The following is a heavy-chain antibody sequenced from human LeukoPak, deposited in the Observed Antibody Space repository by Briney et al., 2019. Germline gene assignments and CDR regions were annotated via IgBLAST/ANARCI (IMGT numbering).Heavy chain of an antibody. Sequence: GGSLRLSCAASGFIFDVYATHWVRQAPGKGLEWVAVIWYDGSNKYYADSVKGRFTISRDNSKNTLYLQMNSLRAEDTAVYYCAREAVVTPDYWGQGTLVTVSS. V-gene: IGHV3-33*08. CDR3: AREAVVTPDY. D-gene: IGHD4-23*01. CDR1: GFIFDVYA. CDR2: IWYDGSNK. J-gene: IGHJ4*02.